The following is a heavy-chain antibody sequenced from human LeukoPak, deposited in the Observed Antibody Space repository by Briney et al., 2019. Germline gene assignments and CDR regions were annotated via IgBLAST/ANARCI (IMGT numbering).Heavy chain of an antibody. CDR3: ARDRTTVRGSLGY. Sequence: GRSLRVSCAASGFTISSYGMHWVRQAPGKGLEWVAVIWYDGSNKYYADSVKGRFTISRDNSKNTLYLQMNSLRAEDTAVYYCARDRTTVRGSLGYWGQGTLVTVSS. CDR2: IWYDGSNK. V-gene: IGHV3-33*01. D-gene: IGHD4-11*01. J-gene: IGHJ4*02. CDR1: GFTISSYG.